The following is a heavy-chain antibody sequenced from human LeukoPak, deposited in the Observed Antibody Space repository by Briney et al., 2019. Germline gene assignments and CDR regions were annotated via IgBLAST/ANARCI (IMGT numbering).Heavy chain of an antibody. D-gene: IGHD4-17*01. V-gene: IGHV1-18*01. Sequence: ASVKVSRKASGYTFTSYGISWVRQAPGQGLEWMGWISAYNGNTNYAQKLQGRVTMTRDTSTSTVYMELSSLRSEDTAVYYCARDDGDPYFDYWGQGTLVTVSS. CDR2: ISAYNGNT. J-gene: IGHJ4*02. CDR3: ARDDGDPYFDY. CDR1: GYTFTSYG.